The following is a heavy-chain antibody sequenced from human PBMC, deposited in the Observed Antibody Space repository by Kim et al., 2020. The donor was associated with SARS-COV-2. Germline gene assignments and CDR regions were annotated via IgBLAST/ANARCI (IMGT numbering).Heavy chain of an antibody. Sequence: GGSLRLSCAASGFTFSTYAMNWVRQAPGEGLEWVSSISGGAENSFYADSVKDRFTVSRDNSKNKLYLQMNSLRAEDTAVYFCAKVRYNWNEFYYCGQGSL. J-gene: IGHJ4*02. CDR1: GFTFSTYA. D-gene: IGHD1-20*01. CDR3: AKVRYNWNEFYY. V-gene: IGHV3-23*01. CDR2: ISGGAENS.